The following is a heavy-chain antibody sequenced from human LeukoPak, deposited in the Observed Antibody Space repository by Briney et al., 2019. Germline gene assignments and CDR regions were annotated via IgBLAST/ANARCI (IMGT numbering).Heavy chain of an antibody. Sequence: KPSQTLSLTCTVSGASFSSGDQYWNWIRQSPGKGLEWIGSIHPSGTLYNNPSLESRVTKSMDTSKNQFSLNLNSVTAADTAVYFCSRGLDSRKLGYWGQGTLVTVSS. CDR3: SRGLDSRKLGY. V-gene: IGHV4-31*03. J-gene: IGHJ4*02. CDR1: GASFSSGDQY. D-gene: IGHD3-22*01. CDR2: IHPSGTL.